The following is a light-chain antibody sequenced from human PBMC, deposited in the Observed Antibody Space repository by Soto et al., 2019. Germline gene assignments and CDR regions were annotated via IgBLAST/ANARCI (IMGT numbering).Light chain of an antibody. Sequence: QSALTQPASVSGSPGQSLTISCTGTSSDIGGHHSVSWYQQHRGKAPKLLIYEVSYRASGVSDRFSGSKSGNTASLTISGLKAQDEADYSCSSYTSTSYYVLGHGTKLT. CDR2: EVS. V-gene: IGLV2-14*01. CDR1: SSDIGGHHS. J-gene: IGLJ1*01. CDR3: SSYTSTSYYV.